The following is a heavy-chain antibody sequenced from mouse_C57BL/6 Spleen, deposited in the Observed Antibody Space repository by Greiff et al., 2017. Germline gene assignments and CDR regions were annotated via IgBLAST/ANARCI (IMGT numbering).Heavy chain of an antibody. J-gene: IGHJ2*01. CDR2: IYPRSGNT. V-gene: IGHV1-81*01. D-gene: IGHD1-1*01. Sequence: QVQLQQSGAELARPGASVKLSCKASGYTFTSYGISWVKQRTGQGLEWIGEIYPRSGNTYYNEKFKGKATLTADKSSSTAYMVLRSLTSEDSAVYFSARGVEDVGGYFGYWGQGTTLTVSS. CDR3: ARGVEDVGGYFGY. CDR1: GYTFTSYG.